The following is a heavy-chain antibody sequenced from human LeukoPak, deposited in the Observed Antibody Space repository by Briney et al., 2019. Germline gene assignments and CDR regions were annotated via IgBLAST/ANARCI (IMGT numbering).Heavy chain of an antibody. D-gene: IGHD3-10*01. CDR2: INHSGST. J-gene: IGHJ6*03. V-gene: IGHV4-34*01. CDR1: GGSFSGYY. Sequence: SETLSLTCAVYGGSFSGYYWSWIRQPPGKGLEWIGEINHSGSTNYNPSLKSRVTISVGTSKNQFSLKLSSVTAADTAVYYCAKDHNYYGSGTSHYYYYYMDVWGKGTTVTVSS. CDR3: AKDHNYYGSGTSHYYYYYMDV.